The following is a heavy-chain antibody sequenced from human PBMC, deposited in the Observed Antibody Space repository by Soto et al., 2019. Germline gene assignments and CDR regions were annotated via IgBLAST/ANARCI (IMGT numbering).Heavy chain of an antibody. D-gene: IGHD3-3*01. Sequence: AGGSLRLSCAASGFTFSSYGMHWVRQAPGKGLEWVAVIWYDGSNKYYADSVKGRFTISRDNSKNTLYLQMNSLRAEDTAVYYCAREEGPIFGVVIVYYYGMDVWGQGTTVTVSS. CDR1: GFTFSSYG. J-gene: IGHJ6*02. CDR2: IWYDGSNK. CDR3: AREEGPIFGVVIVYYYGMDV. V-gene: IGHV3-33*01.